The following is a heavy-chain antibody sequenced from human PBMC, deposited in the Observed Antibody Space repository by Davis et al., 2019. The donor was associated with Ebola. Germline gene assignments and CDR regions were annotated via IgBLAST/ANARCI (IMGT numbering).Heavy chain of an antibody. CDR1: GFTFSSYS. V-gene: IGHV3-15*07. CDR3: TTGDDYYGMDV. Sequence: GESLKISCAASGFTFSSYSMNWVHQAPGKGLEWVGRIKSKTDGGTTDYAAPVKGRFTISRDDSKNTLYLQMNSLKTEDTAVYYCTTGDDYYGMDVWGQGTTVTVSS. CDR2: IKSKTDGGTT. D-gene: IGHD2-21*02. J-gene: IGHJ6*02.